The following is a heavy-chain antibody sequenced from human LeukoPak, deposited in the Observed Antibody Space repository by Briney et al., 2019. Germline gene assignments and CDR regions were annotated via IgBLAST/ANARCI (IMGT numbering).Heavy chain of an antibody. CDR3: ASVSYAVRSFDY. D-gene: IGHD5-18*01. Sequence: SETLSLACTVSGGSISSSGYYWSWLRQPPGKGLEWIGYIHYSGTTYDNPSLKSRLTISVDTSKNQFSLKLSSVTAADTAVYYCASVSYAVRSFDYWGQGTLVTVSS. CDR2: IHYSGTT. J-gene: IGHJ4*02. CDR1: GGSISSSGYY. V-gene: IGHV4-31*03.